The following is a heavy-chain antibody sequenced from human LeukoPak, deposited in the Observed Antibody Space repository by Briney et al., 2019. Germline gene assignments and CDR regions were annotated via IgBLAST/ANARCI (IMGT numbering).Heavy chain of an antibody. CDR2: IIPDTGVA. J-gene: IGHJ3*01. Sequence: GASVKVSCKASGYTFADYSIHWVRQAPGQGLECMGWIIPDTGVAKYAQTFQGRVTMTRDTSITTTFMELSSLRSDDTAVCYCARAVEASALDVWGQGTMVTVSS. V-gene: IGHV1-2*02. CDR1: GYTFADYS. CDR3: ARAVEASALDV.